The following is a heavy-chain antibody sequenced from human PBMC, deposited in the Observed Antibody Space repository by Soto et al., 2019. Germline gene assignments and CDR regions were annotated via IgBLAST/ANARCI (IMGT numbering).Heavy chain of an antibody. Sequence: ASVKVSCKSAGFTFTSYAIHWLRQAPGQRPQWMGWINGGSGNTKYSQDFQGRVTFTRDTFATTAYLELSSLRSEDTAVYYCARVPPWGISARHHYLQHYDSWGQGPLVSVAS. D-gene: IGHD3-16*01. V-gene: IGHV1-3*01. CDR3: ARVPPWGISARHHYLQHYDS. J-gene: IGHJ4*02. CDR1: GFTFTSYA. CDR2: INGGSGNT.